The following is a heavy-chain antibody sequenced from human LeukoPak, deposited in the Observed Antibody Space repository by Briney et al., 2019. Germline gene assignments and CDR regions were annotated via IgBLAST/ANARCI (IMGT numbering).Heavy chain of an antibody. CDR3: ARDSAAGYSGYALFLS. D-gene: IGHD5-12*01. CDR1: GFTVSSLG. CDR2: IKQDGSEK. Sequence: GGSLTLSCPASGFTVSSLGMGWLRQAPGKGLEWVANIKQDGSEKYYVDSVKSRFTISRDNAKNSLYLQMNSLRAEDTAVYYCARDSAAGYSGYALFLSWGQGTLVTVSS. J-gene: IGHJ4*02. V-gene: IGHV3-7*01.